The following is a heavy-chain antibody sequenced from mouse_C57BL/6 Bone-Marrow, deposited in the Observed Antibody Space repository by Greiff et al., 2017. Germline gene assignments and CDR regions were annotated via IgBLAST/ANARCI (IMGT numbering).Heavy chain of an antibody. Sequence: QVQLQQPGAELVRPGSSVKLSCKASGYTFTSYWMHWVKQRPIQGLEWIGNIDPSDSETHYNQKFKDKATLTVDKSSSTAYMQLSSLTSEDSAVYYGARLGTYYSNYAWFAYWGQGTLVTVSA. CDR2: IDPSDSET. CDR3: ARLGTYYSNYAWFAY. D-gene: IGHD2-5*01. CDR1: GYTFTSYW. J-gene: IGHJ3*01. V-gene: IGHV1-52*01.